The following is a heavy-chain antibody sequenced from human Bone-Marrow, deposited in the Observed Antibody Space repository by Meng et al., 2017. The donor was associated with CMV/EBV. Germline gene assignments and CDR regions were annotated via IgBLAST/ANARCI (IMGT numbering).Heavy chain of an antibody. Sequence: GGSLRLSCAASGFTFSSYSMNWVRQAPGKGLQWVSYISSSGSTISYADSVRGRFTISRDNAKNSLFLQMNSLRTGDTAVYYCARRRYNWNDEADAFDIWGQGTMVTVSS. D-gene: IGHD1-1*01. CDR2: ISSSGSTI. J-gene: IGHJ3*02. CDR1: GFTFSSYS. CDR3: ARRRYNWNDEADAFDI. V-gene: IGHV3-48*04.